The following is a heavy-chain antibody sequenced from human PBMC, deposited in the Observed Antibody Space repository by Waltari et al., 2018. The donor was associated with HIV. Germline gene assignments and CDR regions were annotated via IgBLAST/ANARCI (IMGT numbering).Heavy chain of an antibody. V-gene: IGHV1-18*01. Sequence: QIRLFHSGHAVRKPGDSVTVSCKTSGYTFFTYPVTWVRQSLGQRPEWMGGITRYSANTNYTRESQGRVTLTTDAAASIAYLQLRDLRVDDTAIYFCTRGHIWGSYRYFDYWGPGTRVTVS. CDR2: ITRYSANT. J-gene: IGHJ4*02. D-gene: IGHD3-16*02. CDR3: TRGHIWGSYRYFDY. CDR1: GYTFFTYP.